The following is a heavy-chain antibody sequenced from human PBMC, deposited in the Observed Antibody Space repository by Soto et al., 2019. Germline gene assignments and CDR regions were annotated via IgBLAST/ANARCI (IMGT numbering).Heavy chain of an antibody. J-gene: IGHJ4*02. D-gene: IGHD5-12*01. CDR2: ISSSSSYT. V-gene: IGHV3-11*05. Sequence: QVQLVESGGGLVKPGGSLRLSCAASGFTFSDYYMSWIRQAPGKGLEWVSYISSSSSYTNYADSVKGRFTISRDNAKXXXXXXXXXXXXXXXXXXXXXXXHHRYIXYHYVDYWGQGTLVTVSS. CDR1: GFTFSDYY. CDR3: XXXHHRYIXYHYVDY.